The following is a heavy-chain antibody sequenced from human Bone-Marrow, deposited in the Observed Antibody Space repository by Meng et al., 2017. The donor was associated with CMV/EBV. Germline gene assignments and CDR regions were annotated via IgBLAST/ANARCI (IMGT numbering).Heavy chain of an antibody. V-gene: IGHV3-9*01. CDR1: GFTFDDFA. CDR2: VTWNSGSI. J-gene: IGHJ6*02. D-gene: IGHD4-11*01. CDR3: ARTLTTSYYYGMDV. Sequence: SLKISCAASGFTFDDFAMHWVRQAPGKGLEWVSGVTWNSGSIAYADSVKGRFTVSRDNAKDSLYLQMNSLRPEDTALYYCARTLTTSYYYGMDVWGQGTTVTVSS.